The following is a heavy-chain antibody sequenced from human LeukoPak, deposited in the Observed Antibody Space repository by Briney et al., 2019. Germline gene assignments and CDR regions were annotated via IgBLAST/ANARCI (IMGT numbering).Heavy chain of an antibody. V-gene: IGHV4-34*01. D-gene: IGHD1-26*01. CDR3: ARARSGSYTSYYYYMDV. J-gene: IGHJ6*03. Sequence: PSETLSLTCAVFDGSFSDYYWSWVRQPPGKGLEWIGEISYSGRTNYYPSLTSRATLSIDTSKNQFSLKLSSVTAADTAVYYCARARSGSYTSYYYYMDVWGKGTTVTVSS. CDR1: DGSFSDYY. CDR2: ISYSGRT.